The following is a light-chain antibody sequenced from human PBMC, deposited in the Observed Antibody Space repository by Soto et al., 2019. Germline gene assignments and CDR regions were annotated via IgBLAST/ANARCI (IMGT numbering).Light chain of an antibody. J-gene: IGKJ1*01. CDR1: QSICSR. Sequence: DIHMILSPSTLSASVGDRVTITCRASQSICSRLAWYQLKPGKAPKLLISDVSSLDRGVPSTFSGSGSGTEFPLTTRTPHLEPCAPNSCQHYKRYSRTLRQG. CDR3: QHYKRYSRT. CDR2: DVS. V-gene: IGKV1-5*01.